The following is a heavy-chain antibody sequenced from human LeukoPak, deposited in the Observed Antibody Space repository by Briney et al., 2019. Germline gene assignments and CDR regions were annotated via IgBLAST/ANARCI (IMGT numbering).Heavy chain of an antibody. CDR3: ARWPLNGVANY. Sequence: ASVKVSCKASGYTFTGYYMHWVRQAPGQGLEWMGWINPNSGGTNYAQKFQGRVTMTRNTSISTAYMELSSLRSEDTAVYYCARWPLNGVANYWGQGTLVTVSS. CDR2: INPNSGGT. V-gene: IGHV1-2*02. CDR1: GYTFTGYY. J-gene: IGHJ4*02. D-gene: IGHD2-15*01.